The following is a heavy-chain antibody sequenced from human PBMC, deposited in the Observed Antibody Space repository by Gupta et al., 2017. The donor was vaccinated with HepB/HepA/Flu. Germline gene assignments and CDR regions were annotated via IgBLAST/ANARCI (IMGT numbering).Heavy chain of an antibody. CDR2: VFYSGIT. D-gene: IGHD2-21*01. J-gene: IGHJ3*01. Sequence: QLQLQESGPGQVKPSETLSLTCTVSGDSITNNLHHWAWIRQPPGKGLEWIATVFYSGITSYSPSLKSRVTISMDTSENQFSLKLTSVTAADTAVYFCTRRQYCVTASCLATQRSTDVWGRGTMVSVSS. V-gene: IGHV4-39*01. CDR1: GDSITNNLHH. CDR3: TRRQYCVTASCLATQRSTDV.